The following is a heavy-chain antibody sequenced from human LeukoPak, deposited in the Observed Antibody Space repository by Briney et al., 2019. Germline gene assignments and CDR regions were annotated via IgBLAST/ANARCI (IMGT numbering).Heavy chain of an antibody. CDR1: GFTFRRHW. V-gene: IGHV3-7*01. CDR3: ARDKEGGSNDH. CDR2: IKEDGREK. Sequence: GGSLRLSCAASGFTFRRHWMSWVRQAPGQGLEWVANIKEDGREKKYVDSVKDRFTISRDNTKNLVYLQMSGLRVDDTAIYYCARDKEGGSNDHWGQGTLVTVSS. J-gene: IGHJ4*02. D-gene: IGHD2-15*01.